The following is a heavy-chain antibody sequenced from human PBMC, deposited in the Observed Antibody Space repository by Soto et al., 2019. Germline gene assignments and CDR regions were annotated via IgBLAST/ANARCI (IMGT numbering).Heavy chain of an antibody. J-gene: IGHJ4*02. CDR1: GFTFSNAW. V-gene: IGHV3-15*01. D-gene: IGHD3-22*01. CDR3: TTGPQYYYDSSGYYPLDY. CDR2: IKSKTDGGTT. Sequence: GGSLRLSCAASGFTFSNAWMSWVRQAPGKGLEWVGRIKSKTDGGTTDYAAPVKGRFTISRDDSKNTLYLQMNSLKTEDTAVYYRTTGPQYYYDSSGYYPLDYWGQGTLVTVS.